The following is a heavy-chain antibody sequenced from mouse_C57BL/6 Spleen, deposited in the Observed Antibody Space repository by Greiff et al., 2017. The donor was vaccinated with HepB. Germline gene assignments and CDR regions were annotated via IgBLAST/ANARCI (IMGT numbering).Heavy chain of an antibody. CDR3: ARWGLGPGFAY. CDR2: IHPNSGST. D-gene: IGHD4-1*01. J-gene: IGHJ3*01. V-gene: IGHV1-64*01. CDR1: GYTFTSYW. Sequence: QVQLQQPGAELVKPGASVKLSCKASGYTFTSYWMHWVKQRPGQGLEWIGMIHPNSGSTNYNEKFKSKATLTVDKSSSTAYMQLSSLTSEDSAVYYCARWGLGPGFAYWGQGTLVTVSA.